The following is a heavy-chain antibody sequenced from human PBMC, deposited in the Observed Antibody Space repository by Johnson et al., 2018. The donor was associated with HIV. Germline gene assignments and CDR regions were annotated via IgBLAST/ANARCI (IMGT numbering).Heavy chain of an antibody. CDR2: ISYDGSNT. CDR1: GFGFSTYY. CDR3: ARSYSSSYHDAFDI. Sequence: QVQLVESGGGLVKPGGSLRLSCVNSGFGFSTYYMSWIRQAPGKGLEWVAVISYDGSNTYFADSVKGRFTISRDNAKNPLYLQMNSLRAEDTAVYYCARSYSSSYHDAFDIWGQGTMVTVSS. J-gene: IGHJ3*02. V-gene: IGHV3-30*03. D-gene: IGHD6-6*01.